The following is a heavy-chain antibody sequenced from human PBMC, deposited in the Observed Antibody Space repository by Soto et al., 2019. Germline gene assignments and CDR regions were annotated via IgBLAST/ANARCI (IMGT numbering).Heavy chain of an antibody. CDR1: GYTFTSYC. V-gene: IGHV1-18*04. CDR3: ARDFGTGAPFDY. J-gene: IGHJ4*02. Sequence: WASVNVSCKSSGYTFTSYCISWVRRAPGQGLECMGWISAYNGNTNYAQKLQDRVTMTTDTSTSTAYMELRSLRSDDTAIYYCARDFGTGAPFDYWGQGTLVTVSS. CDR2: ISAYNGNT. D-gene: IGHD3-10*01.